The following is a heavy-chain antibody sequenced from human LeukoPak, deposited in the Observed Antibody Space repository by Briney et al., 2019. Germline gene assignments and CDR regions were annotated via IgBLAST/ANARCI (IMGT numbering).Heavy chain of an antibody. Sequence: PGGSLRLSCAASGFTFSSYGMHWVRQAPGKGLEWVAVISYDGSNKYYADSVKGRFTISRDNSKNTLYLQMNSLRAEDTAVYYCAKAEPSNGELRYFDWLFHTRPYYFDYWGQGTLVTVSS. V-gene: IGHV3-30*18. CDR1: GFTFSSYG. CDR2: ISYDGSNK. J-gene: IGHJ4*02. D-gene: IGHD3-9*01. CDR3: AKAEPSNGELRYFDWLFHTRPYYFDY.